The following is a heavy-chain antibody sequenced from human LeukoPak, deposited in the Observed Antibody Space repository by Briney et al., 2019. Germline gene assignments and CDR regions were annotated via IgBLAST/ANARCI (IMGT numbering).Heavy chain of an antibody. J-gene: IGHJ4*02. CDR2: IYHNGST. V-gene: IGHV4-38-2*02. CDR3: ARDLGLPISVAGTDSSDY. D-gene: IGHD6-19*01. CDR1: GYSISSGYY. Sequence: SETLSLTCTVSGYSISSGYYWGWIRQPPGKGLEWIGSIYHNGSTYYNPSLKSRVTISVDTSKNQFSLKLSSVTAADTAVYYCARDLGLPISVAGTDSSDYWGQGTLVTVSS.